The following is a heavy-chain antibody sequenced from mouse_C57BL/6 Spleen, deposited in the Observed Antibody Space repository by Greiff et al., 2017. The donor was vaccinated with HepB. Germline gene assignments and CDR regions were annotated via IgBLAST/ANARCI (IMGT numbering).Heavy chain of an antibody. Sequence: EVHLVESEGGLVQPGSSMKLSCTASGFTFSDYYMAWVRQVPEKGLEWVANINYDGSSTYYLDSLKSRFIISRDNAKNILYLQMSSLKSEDTATYYCAREEVRGYFDYWGQGTTLTVSS. J-gene: IGHJ2*01. CDR1: GFTFSDYY. CDR3: AREEVRGYFDY. V-gene: IGHV5-16*01. CDR2: INYDGSST.